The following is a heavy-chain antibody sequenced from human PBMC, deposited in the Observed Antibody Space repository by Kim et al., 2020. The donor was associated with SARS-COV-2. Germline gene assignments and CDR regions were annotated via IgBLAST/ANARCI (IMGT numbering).Heavy chain of an antibody. J-gene: IGHJ4*02. V-gene: IGHV3-23*01. CDR3: AKDARVRSSAGPYYYGSGRTWGYYFAD. Sequence: GGSLRLSCAASGFTFSSYSMSWVRQAPGKGLEWVSAISGSGGSTSYADSVKGRLTISRDNSKNTLYLQMNSLRAEDTAVYYCAKDARVRSSAGPYYYGSGRTWGYYFADWGQGTLVTVSS. D-gene: IGHD3-10*01. CDR2: ISGSGGST. CDR1: GFTFSSYS.